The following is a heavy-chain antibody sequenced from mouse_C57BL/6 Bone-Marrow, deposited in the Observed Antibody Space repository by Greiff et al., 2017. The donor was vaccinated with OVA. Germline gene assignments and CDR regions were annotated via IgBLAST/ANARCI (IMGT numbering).Heavy chain of an antibody. V-gene: IGHV1-64*01. J-gene: IGHJ3*01. CDR3: ARYDYPFAY. Sequence: QVQLQQPGAELVKPGASVKLSCKASGYTFTSYWMHWVKQRPGQGLEWIGMIHPNSGSNNYNEKFKSKATLTVDKSSSTAYMQLSSLTSEDSAVYYGARYDYPFAYWGQGTRVTVSA. D-gene: IGHD2-4*01. CDR1: GYTFTSYW. CDR2: IHPNSGSN.